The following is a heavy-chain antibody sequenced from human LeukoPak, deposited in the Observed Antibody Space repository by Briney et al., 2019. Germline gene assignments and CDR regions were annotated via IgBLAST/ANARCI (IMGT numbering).Heavy chain of an antibody. CDR3: ARDSSYCGGDCYSN. V-gene: IGHV4-61*02. Sequence: SETLSLTCTVSGGSISSSYSYWGWIRQPAGKGPEWIGRVHTDESTKYNPSLKSRVTISADTSKNQFSLKLSSVTAADTAVYYCARDSSYCGGDCYSNWGQGTLVTVSS. CDR2: VHTDEST. J-gene: IGHJ4*02. CDR1: GGSISSSYSY. D-gene: IGHD2-21*01.